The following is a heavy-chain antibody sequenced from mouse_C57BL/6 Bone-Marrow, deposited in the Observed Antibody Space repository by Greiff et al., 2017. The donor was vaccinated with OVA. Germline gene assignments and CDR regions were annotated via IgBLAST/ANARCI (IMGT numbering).Heavy chain of an antibody. J-gene: IGHJ3*01. V-gene: IGHV1-42*01. CDR2: INPSTGGT. CDR1: GYSFTGYY. Sequence: VQLQQSGPELVKPGASVKISCTASGYSFTGYYMHWVQQSPEKSLEWIGDINPSTGGTSYNQKFKAKATLTGDKSSSTAYMQLKSLTSEDSAVYYCARGGVLAWFAYWGQGTLVTVSA. D-gene: IGHD1-1*01. CDR3: ARGGVLAWFAY.